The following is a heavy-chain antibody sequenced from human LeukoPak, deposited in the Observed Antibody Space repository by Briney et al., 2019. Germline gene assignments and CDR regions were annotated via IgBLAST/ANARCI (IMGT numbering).Heavy chain of an antibody. V-gene: IGHV4-38-2*02. CDR1: GYSISSGYY. CDR2: IYHSGST. Sequence: SETLSLTCTVSGYSISSGYYWGWIRQPPGKGLEWIGSIYHSGSTNYNPSLKSRVTISVDTSKNQFSLKLSSVTAADTAVYYCARSGYYLRDAFDIWGQGTMVTVSS. J-gene: IGHJ3*02. CDR3: ARSGYYLRDAFDI. D-gene: IGHD3-22*01.